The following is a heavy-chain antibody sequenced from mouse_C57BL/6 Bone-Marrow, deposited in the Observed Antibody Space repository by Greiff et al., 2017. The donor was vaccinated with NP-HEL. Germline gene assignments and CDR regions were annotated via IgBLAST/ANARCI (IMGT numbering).Heavy chain of an antibody. V-gene: IGHV1-52*01. CDR2: IDPSDSDT. CDR1: GYTFTSYW. D-gene: IGHD5-1*01. CDR3: AREVLGSSTFFDY. J-gene: IGHJ2*01. Sequence: VQLQQPGAELVRPGSSVKLSCKASGYTFTSYWMHWVKQRPIQGLEWIGNIDPSDSDTHYNQKFKDKATLTVDKSSSTAYMQVSSLTSEDSAVYYCAREVLGSSTFFDYWGQGTTLTVSS.